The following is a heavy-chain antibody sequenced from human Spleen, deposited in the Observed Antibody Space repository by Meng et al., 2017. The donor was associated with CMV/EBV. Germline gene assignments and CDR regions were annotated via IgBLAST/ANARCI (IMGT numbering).Heavy chain of an antibody. CDR1: GCSISSINYY. CDR2: IYYSGST. J-gene: IGHJ6*02. CDR3: ARALVVGPTIRDYFHYGMDV. D-gene: IGHD1-26*01. V-gene: IGHV4-39*06. Sequence: SETLSLTFTVPGCSISSINYYWGWNHQPPGKGLELIGGIYYSGSTYYNLSRTSQVSISLDTSENHFAQKLSSVTAADTAVYYCARALVVGPTIRDYFHYGMDVWGQGTTVTVSS.